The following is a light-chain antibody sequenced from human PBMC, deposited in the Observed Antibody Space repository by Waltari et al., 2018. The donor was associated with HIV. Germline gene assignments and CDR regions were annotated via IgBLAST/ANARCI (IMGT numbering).Light chain of an antibody. V-gene: IGLV1-44*01. CDR1: RSNIGSGS. CDR3: SAWDVTLNGLV. Sequence: QSLLTQSTSASGTPGQRVTISCFCTRSNIGSGSVNWYQHFPGTPPKLLIFSNTERPSGVPDRFSGSKSGTSASLAISGLHSQDEADYYCSAWDVTLNGLVFGGGTRLSVL. J-gene: IGLJ2*01. CDR2: SNT.